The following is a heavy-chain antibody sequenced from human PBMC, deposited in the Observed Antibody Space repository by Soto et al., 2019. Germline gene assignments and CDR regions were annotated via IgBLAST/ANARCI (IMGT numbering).Heavy chain of an antibody. CDR2: ISYDGSNK. CDR3: ARDLFVDTALVINTKIKQYYYYGMDL. Sequence: QPGGSLRLSCAASGFTFSSYAMHWVRQAPGKGLEWVAVISYDGSNKYYADSVKGRFTISRDNSKNTLYLQMNSLRAEDTAVYYCARDLFVDTALVINTKIKQYYYYGMDLWGQGTTVTVSS. D-gene: IGHD5-18*01. V-gene: IGHV3-30-3*01. CDR1: GFTFSSYA. J-gene: IGHJ6*02.